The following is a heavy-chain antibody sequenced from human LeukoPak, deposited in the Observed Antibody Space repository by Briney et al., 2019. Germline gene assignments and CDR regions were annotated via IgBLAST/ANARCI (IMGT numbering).Heavy chain of an antibody. CDR1: GGSISSYY. Sequence: SETLSLTCTVSGGSISSYYWSWIRQPPGKGLEWIGYIYYSGSTNYNPSLKSRVTISVDTSKNQFSLKLSSVTAADTAVYYCAGTSTIFGVVIILTAFDIWGQGTVVTVSS. CDR3: AGTSTIFGVVIILTAFDI. D-gene: IGHD3-3*01. CDR2: IYYSGST. V-gene: IGHV4-59*08. J-gene: IGHJ3*02.